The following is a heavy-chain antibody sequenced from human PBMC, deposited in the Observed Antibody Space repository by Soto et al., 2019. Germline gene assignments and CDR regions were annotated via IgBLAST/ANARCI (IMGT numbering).Heavy chain of an antibody. J-gene: IGHJ5*02. CDR1: GASVSSGTYY. CDR3: ARGAGFSYASTWFDI. V-gene: IGHV4-61*03. D-gene: IGHD5-18*01. CDR2: IYYTGST. Sequence: SETLSLTCTVFGASVSSGTYYWSWLRQAPGKGLEWVGHIYYTGSTNYNPSLNNRVTISVDTSKNHFSLQLTSVTAADTAVYYCARGAGFSYASTWFDIWGQGTLVTVSS.